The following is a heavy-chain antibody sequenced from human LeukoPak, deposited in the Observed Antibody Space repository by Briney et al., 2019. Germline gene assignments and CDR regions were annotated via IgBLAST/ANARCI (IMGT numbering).Heavy chain of an antibody. CDR2: ISPSGST. Sequence: SETLSLTCTVSGVXIRSYYWSWIRQPAGKGLDWVGRISPSGSTTYNPSLKSRLTMSIDTSKNQFSLRLSSVTAADTAVYYCARDYNNWYFDLWGRGTLVTVSS. J-gene: IGHJ2*01. CDR3: ARDYNNWYFDL. CDR1: GVXIRSYY. D-gene: IGHD5-24*01. V-gene: IGHV4-4*07.